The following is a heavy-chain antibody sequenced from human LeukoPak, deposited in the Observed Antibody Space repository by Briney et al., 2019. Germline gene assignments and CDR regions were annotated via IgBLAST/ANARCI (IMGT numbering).Heavy chain of an antibody. Sequence: GGSLRLSCAASGFTFSNYAMTWLRQAPGKGLEWISTLSGGGGVTYYADSVKGRFTISRDNSKNTLYLQVNSLRAEDTAVYYCARDVKGGDFYYFDYWGQGTLVTVSS. D-gene: IGHD2-21*02. CDR3: ARDVKGGDFYYFDY. V-gene: IGHV3-23*01. CDR2: LSGGGGVT. J-gene: IGHJ4*02. CDR1: GFTFSNYA.